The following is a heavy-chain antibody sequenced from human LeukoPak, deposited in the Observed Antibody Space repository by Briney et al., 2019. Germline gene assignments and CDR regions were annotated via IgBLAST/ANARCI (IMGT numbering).Heavy chain of an antibody. CDR3: ARLPYPDPSYDFWSGYPFRYYYYMDV. V-gene: IGHV3-7*01. D-gene: IGHD3-3*01. CDR1: GFTFSSRDW. Sequence: GGSLRLSCVASGFTFSSRDWMTWVRQAPGKGLEWVANIKQDGSEKNYVDSVKGRFTISRDNAKNSVDLQMNSLRVEDTAVYYCARLPYPDPSYDFWSGYPFRYYYYMDVWGKGTTVTVSS. CDR2: IKQDGSEK. J-gene: IGHJ6*03.